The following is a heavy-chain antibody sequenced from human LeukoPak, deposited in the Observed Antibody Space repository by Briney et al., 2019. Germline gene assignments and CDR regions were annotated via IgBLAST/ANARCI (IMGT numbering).Heavy chain of an antibody. Sequence: ASVKVSCKASGYTFTSYDINWVRQATGQGLEWMGWMNPNSGNTGYAQKFQGRVTMTRNTSISTAYTELSSLRSEDTAVYYCARGIKGYIATRDAFDIWGQGTMVTVSS. J-gene: IGHJ3*02. CDR3: ARGIKGYIATRDAFDI. D-gene: IGHD5-24*01. CDR2: MNPNSGNT. CDR1: GYTFTSYD. V-gene: IGHV1-8*01.